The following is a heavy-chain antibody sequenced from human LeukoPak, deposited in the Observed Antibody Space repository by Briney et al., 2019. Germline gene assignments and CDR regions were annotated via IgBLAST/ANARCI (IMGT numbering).Heavy chain of an antibody. J-gene: IGHJ5*02. CDR1: GGFISSTSYY. Sequence: PSETLSLTCTVSGGFISSTSYYWGWIRQSPGKGLEWIGSIYYSGGTYYNPSLKSRVTISVDTSKNQFSLKLSSVTVADTAVYYCARESYHDILVGNPNWFDPWGQGTLVTVSS. V-gene: IGHV4-39*07. CDR2: IYYSGGT. D-gene: IGHD3-9*01. CDR3: ARESYHDILVGNPNWFDP.